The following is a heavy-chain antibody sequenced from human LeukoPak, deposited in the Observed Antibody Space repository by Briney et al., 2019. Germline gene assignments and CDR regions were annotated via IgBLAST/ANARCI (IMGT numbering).Heavy chain of an antibody. CDR1: GDSISSYY. V-gene: IGHV4-59*12. CDR2: IYYSGST. D-gene: IGHD3-10*01. CDR3: ARGKYYYGSGSYYKSYYYYMDV. Sequence: NPSETLSLTCTVSGDSISSYYWSWIRQPPGKGLEWIGYIYYSGSTNYNPSLKSRVTISVDTSKNQFSLKLSSVTAADTAVYYCARGKYYYGSGSYYKSYYYYMDVWGKGTTVTISS. J-gene: IGHJ6*03.